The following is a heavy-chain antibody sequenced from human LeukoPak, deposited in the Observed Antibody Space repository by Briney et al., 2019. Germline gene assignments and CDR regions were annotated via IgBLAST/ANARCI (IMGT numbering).Heavy chain of an antibody. J-gene: IGHJ5*02. D-gene: IGHD3-10*01. CDR2: IYMTGST. Sequence: SETLSLTCTVSGGSISGHYWSWIRQPAGKGLEWIGRIYMTGSTNYNPSLKSRVTMSVDMSKNQFSLKLSSVTAADTAVYFCARVALFGSGSYYWFDPWGQGTPVTVSS. V-gene: IGHV4-4*07. CDR1: GGSISGHY. CDR3: ARVALFGSGSYYWFDP.